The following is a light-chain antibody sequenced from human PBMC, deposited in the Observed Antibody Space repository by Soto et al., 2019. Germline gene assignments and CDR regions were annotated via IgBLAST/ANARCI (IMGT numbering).Light chain of an antibody. CDR2: GNG. Sequence: QCVLTQPPSVCGAPGQRVTISCSRTSYSIGAGYEVHWYHQLPGTAPKLVVSGNGNRPSGVPDRLSASKSGTSASLAITGLQAEDEGHYYCQSYDKRLTAYVFGTGTK. CDR1: SYSIGAGYE. J-gene: IGLJ1*01. CDR3: QSYDKRLTAYV. V-gene: IGLV1-40*01.